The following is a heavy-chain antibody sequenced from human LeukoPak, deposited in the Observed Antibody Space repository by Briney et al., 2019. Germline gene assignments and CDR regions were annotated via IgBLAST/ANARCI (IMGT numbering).Heavy chain of an antibody. J-gene: IGHJ5*02. CDR2: ISSSSSYI. Sequence: GGSLRLSCAASGFTFSSYSMNWVRQAPGKGLEWVSSISSSSSYIYYADSVKGRFTISRDNAKNSLYLQINSLRAEDTAVYCCARTRDGYNTNWFDPWGQGTLVTVSS. CDR3: ARTRDGYNTNWFDP. V-gene: IGHV3-21*01. D-gene: IGHD5-24*01. CDR1: GFTFSSYS.